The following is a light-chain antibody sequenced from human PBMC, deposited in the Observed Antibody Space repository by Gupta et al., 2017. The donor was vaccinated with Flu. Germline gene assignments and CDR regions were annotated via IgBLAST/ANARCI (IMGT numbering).Light chain of an antibody. Sequence: EIVLTQSPDFPSVTPKEKVTITCRASQSIGSSLHWYQQKPDQSPKLLIKYASQSISGVPSRVSGRGSGTDFTRTINSLEAEDSAAYYGHQSSSVPQTFGQGTKVEIK. CDR2: YAS. CDR1: QSIGSS. V-gene: IGKV6D-21*02. J-gene: IGKJ1*01. CDR3: HQSSSVPQT.